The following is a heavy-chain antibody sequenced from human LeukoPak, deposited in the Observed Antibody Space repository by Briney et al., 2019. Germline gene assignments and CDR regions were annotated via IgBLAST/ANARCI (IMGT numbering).Heavy chain of an antibody. D-gene: IGHD3-10*01. CDR2: INTDGSIT. Sequence: YPGGSLRLSCAASGFTFSDYWIHWVRQAPGKGLVWVPRINTDGSITNYADSVKGRFSISRDNAKNTLYLQMSSLRAEDTAVYYCARDRGPRTGFMVREAYDYWGQGTLVTVSS. CDR1: GFTFSDYW. J-gene: IGHJ4*02. CDR3: ARDRGPRTGFMVREAYDY. V-gene: IGHV3-74*01.